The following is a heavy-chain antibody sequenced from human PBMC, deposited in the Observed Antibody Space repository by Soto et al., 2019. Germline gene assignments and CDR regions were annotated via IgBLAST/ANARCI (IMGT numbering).Heavy chain of an antibody. J-gene: IGHJ6*03. Sequence: SETLSLTCTVSGGSISSYYWSWIRQPPGKGLEWIGYIYYSGSTNYNPSLKSRVTISVDTSKNQFSLKLSSVTAADTAVYYCARVLPTEYYYYMDVWGKGTTVTVSS. D-gene: IGHD3-10*01. CDR3: ARVLPTEYYYYMDV. CDR2: IYYSGST. V-gene: IGHV4-59*01. CDR1: GGSISSYY.